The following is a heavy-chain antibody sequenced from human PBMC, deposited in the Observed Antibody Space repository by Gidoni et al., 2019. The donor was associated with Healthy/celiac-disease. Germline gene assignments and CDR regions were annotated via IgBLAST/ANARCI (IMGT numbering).Heavy chain of an antibody. V-gene: IGHV2-26*01. J-gene: IGHJ4*02. Sequence: QVTLKESGPVLVKPTETLTLTCTVSGFSLSNARMGVSWIRQPPGKALEWLAHIFSNDEKSYSTSLKSRLTISKDTSKSQVVLTMTNMDPVDTATYYCARIRAYSSSWYVEYSRGWYDYWGQGTLVTVSS. D-gene: IGHD6-13*01. CDR3: ARIRAYSSSWYVEYSRGWYDY. CDR2: IFSNDEK. CDR1: GFSLSNARMG.